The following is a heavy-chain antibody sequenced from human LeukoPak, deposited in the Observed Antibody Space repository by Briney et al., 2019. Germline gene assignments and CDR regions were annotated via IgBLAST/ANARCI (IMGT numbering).Heavy chain of an antibody. CDR1: GFSLSTSGMC. CDR2: IDWDDDK. V-gene: IGHV2-70*11. Sequence: SGPTLVNPTQTLTLTCTFSGFSLSTSGMCVSWIRQPPGKALEWLARIDWDDDKYYSTSLKTRLTISKDTSKNQVVLTMTNMDPVDTATYYCARMPVVGATVYYYYGMDVWGQGTTVTVSS. D-gene: IGHD1-26*01. CDR3: ARMPVVGATVYYYYGMDV. J-gene: IGHJ6*02.